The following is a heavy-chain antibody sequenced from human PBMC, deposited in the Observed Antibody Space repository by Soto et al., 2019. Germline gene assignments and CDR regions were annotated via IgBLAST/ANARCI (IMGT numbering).Heavy chain of an antibody. CDR1: GFTFSSNA. CDR2: ISGSGGRT. V-gene: IGHV3-23*01. D-gene: IGHD3-22*01. Sequence: GGSLRLSCAASGFTFSSNAMSWVRQAPGKGLEWVSAISGSGGRTYYADSVKGRFTISRDNSKNTLYLQMNSLRAEDTAVYYCAKDQSVVVITTFDYWGQGTLVTVSS. CDR3: AKDQSVVVITTFDY. J-gene: IGHJ4*02.